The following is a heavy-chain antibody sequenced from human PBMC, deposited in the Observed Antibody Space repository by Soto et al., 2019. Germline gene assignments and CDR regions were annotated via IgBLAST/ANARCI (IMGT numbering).Heavy chain of an antibody. J-gene: IGHJ5*02. CDR3: ATQFIAAAGTSWFDP. CDR1: GGSISSYY. V-gene: IGHV4-59*01. Sequence: SETLSLTCTVSGGSISSYYWSWIRQPPGKGLEWIGYIYYSGSTNYNPSLKSRVTISVDTSKNQFSLKLSSVTAADTAVYYCATQFIAAAGTSWFDPWGQGTLVTVSS. D-gene: IGHD6-13*01. CDR2: IYYSGST.